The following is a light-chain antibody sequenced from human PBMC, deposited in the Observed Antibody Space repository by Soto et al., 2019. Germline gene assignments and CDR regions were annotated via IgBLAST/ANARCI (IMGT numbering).Light chain of an antibody. Sequence: EIVLTQSPGNLSLSPGESVTLFCRASQSVSSNLAWYQQKPGQPPRLLMHGTFSRATGVPDRFIGTGFGTDFTLTISRLEPEDFAVYYCQQDANLLPVTFGGGTTVEV. CDR3: QQDANLLPVT. CDR2: GTF. V-gene: IGKV3-20*01. CDR1: QSVSSN. J-gene: IGKJ4*01.